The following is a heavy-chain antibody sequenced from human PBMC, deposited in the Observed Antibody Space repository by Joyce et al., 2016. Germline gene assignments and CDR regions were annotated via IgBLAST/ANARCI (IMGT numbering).Heavy chain of an antibody. CDR1: GASVSSGGYS. J-gene: IGHJ4*02. Sequence: QLQLQESGSGLVKPSQTLSLPCAVSGASVSSGGYSWSWIRQPPGKGLEWIGYIYHNENTYYNPTLKSRVTISVDRAKNQFSLKLASVTAADTAVYYCASGFNFKGRSFFDYWGQGALVTVSS. CDR3: ASGFNFKGRSFFDY. V-gene: IGHV4-30-2*01. CDR2: IYHNENT. D-gene: IGHD3-10*01.